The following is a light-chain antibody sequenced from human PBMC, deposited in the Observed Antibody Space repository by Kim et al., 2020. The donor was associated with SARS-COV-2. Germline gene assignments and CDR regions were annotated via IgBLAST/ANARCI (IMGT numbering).Light chain of an antibody. V-gene: IGKV3-11*01. CDR1: QSVSTY. Sequence: ESVLTQSPATLSLSPGERATLSCRTSQSVSTYLAWYQQKPGQPPRLLIYDASNRAPGIPARFSGSGYGTDFTLTISSLEPEDFAVYYCQQRDTWWTFGQGTKLEI. J-gene: IGKJ1*01. CDR3: QQRDTWWT. CDR2: DAS.